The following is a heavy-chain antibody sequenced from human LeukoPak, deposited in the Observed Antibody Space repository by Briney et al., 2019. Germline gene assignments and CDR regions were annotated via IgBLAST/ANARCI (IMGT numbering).Heavy chain of an antibody. D-gene: IGHD1-20*01. Sequence: ASVKVSCKASGYTFTSYGISWVRQAPGQGLEWMGWISAYNGNTNYAQKLQGRVTMTTDTSTSTAYMELRSLRSDDTAVYYCARGMVTGLSSGYYYMDVWGKGTTVTVSS. CDR2: ISAYNGNT. V-gene: IGHV1-18*01. CDR1: GYTFTSYG. J-gene: IGHJ6*03. CDR3: ARGMVTGLSSGYYYMDV.